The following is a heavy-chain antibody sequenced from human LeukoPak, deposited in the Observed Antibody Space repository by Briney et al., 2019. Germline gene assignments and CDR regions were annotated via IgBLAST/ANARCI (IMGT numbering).Heavy chain of an antibody. V-gene: IGHV1-18*01. Sequence: SSVKVSCKASRYTFTRYVISWVRQAPGQGLAWMGWISIYNGNKNYAQKLQGRVTMTTDTSTSTDYMELRSLRSDDTAVYYCARGHLFDDFWSRYSYYFDYWGQGTLVTVSS. CDR2: ISIYNGNK. D-gene: IGHD3-3*01. CDR3: ARGHLFDDFWSRYSYYFDY. CDR1: RYTFTRYV. J-gene: IGHJ4*02.